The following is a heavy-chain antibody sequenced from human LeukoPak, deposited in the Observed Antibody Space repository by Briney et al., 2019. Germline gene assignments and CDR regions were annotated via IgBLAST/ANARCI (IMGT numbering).Heavy chain of an antibody. CDR1: GGTFSSYA. V-gene: IGHV1-2*02. D-gene: IGHD2-15*01. CDR3: ARACEEDFDY. Sequence: ASVKVSCKASGGTFSSYAISWVRQAPGQGLEWMGGINPNSGGTNYAQKFQGRVTMTRDTSISTAYMELSRLRSDDTAVYYCARACEEDFDYWGQGTLVTVSS. J-gene: IGHJ4*02. CDR2: INPNSGGT.